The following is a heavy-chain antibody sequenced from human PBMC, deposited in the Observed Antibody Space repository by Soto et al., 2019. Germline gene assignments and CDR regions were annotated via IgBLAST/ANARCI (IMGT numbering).Heavy chain of an antibody. CDR3: ARAPKVSGSSQTRPDF. CDR2: ISQSGNT. CDR1: SGSFSGYY. Sequence: PSETLSLTCSIYSGSFSGYYWRWIRQPPGKGLGWIGGISQSGNTNYSPSLKSRVSISIDTSKNQFSLNLASVSAAETAVYYCARAPKVSGSSQTRPDFWGQGTLVTVS. J-gene: IGHJ4*02. D-gene: IGHD6-6*01. V-gene: IGHV4-34*01.